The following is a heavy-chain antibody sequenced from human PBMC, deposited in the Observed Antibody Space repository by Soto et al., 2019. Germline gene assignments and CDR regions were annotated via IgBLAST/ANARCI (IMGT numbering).Heavy chain of an antibody. CDR3: AKDRDYYDSSVSQH. D-gene: IGHD3-22*01. CDR2: ISYDGSNK. V-gene: IGHV3-30*18. CDR1: GFTFSSYG. Sequence: QVQLVESGGGVVQPGRSLRLSCAASGFTFSSYGMHWVRQAPGKGPEGVAVISYDGSNKYYADSVKGRFTISRDNSKNTLYLQMNSLRAEDTAVYYCAKDRDYYDSSVSQHWGQGTLVTVSS. J-gene: IGHJ4*02.